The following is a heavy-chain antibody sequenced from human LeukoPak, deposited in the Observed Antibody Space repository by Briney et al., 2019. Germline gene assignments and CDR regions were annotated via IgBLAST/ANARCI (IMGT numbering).Heavy chain of an antibody. J-gene: IGHJ6*02. CDR3: ASAIVGATFYYYGMDV. V-gene: IGHV3-74*01. Sequence: LGGSLRLSCAASGFTFSSYWMHWVRQAPGKGLVWVSRINSDGSSTSYADSVKGRFTISRDNAKNTLYLQMNSLRAEDTAVYYCASAIVGATFYYYGMDVWGQGTTVTVSS. CDR2: INSDGSST. D-gene: IGHD1-26*01. CDR1: GFTFSSYW.